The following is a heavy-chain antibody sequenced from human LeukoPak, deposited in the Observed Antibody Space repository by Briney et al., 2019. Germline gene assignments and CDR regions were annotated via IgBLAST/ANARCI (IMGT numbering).Heavy chain of an antibody. V-gene: IGHV3-21*01. CDR3: ARDQVSVAGTGIDY. CDR2: ISSSSSYI. J-gene: IGHJ4*02. CDR1: GLTFSSYG. D-gene: IGHD6-19*01. Sequence: GGSLRLSCAASGLTFSSYGMSWVRQAPGKGLEWVSSISSSSSYIYYADSVKGRFTISRDNAKNSLYLQMNSLRAEDTAVYYCARDQVSVAGTGIDYWGQGTLVTVSS.